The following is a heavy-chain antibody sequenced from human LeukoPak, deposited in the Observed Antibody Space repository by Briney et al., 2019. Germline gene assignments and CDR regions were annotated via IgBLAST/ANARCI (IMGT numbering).Heavy chain of an antibody. CDR2: IYYSGST. CDR1: GGSISSYY. J-gene: IGHJ4*02. CDR3: ARSGVPQR. Sequence: TSETLSLTCTVSGGSISSYYWSWIRQPPGKGLEWIGYIYYSGSTKYNPSLKSRVTITVDTSKNQFSLKLNSVTAADTAVYYCARSGVPQRWGQGTLVTVSS. V-gene: IGHV4-59*01. D-gene: IGHD3-10*01.